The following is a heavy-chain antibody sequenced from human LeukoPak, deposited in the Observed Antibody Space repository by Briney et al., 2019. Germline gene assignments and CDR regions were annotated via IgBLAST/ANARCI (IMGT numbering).Heavy chain of an antibody. CDR2: IKSKTDGGTT. V-gene: IGHV3-15*01. J-gene: IGHJ5*02. CDR3: TKEYYDFWSGSPFNWFDP. Sequence: GGSLRLSCAASGFTFSNAWMSWVRQAPGKGLEWVGRIKSKTDGGTTDYAAPVKGRFTISRDDSKNTLYLQMNSLKTEDTAVYYCTKEYYDFWSGSPFNWFDPWGQGTLVTVSS. D-gene: IGHD3-3*01. CDR1: GFTFSNAW.